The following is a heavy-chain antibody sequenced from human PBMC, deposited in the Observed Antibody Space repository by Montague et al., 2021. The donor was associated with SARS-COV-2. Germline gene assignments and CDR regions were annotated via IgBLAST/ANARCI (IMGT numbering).Heavy chain of an antibody. D-gene: IGHD5-18*01. Sequence: PALVKPTQTLTLTCTFSGFSLSTSGICASWIRQPPGKALEWLAVIDWDDDKSYSTSLKTRLTISKDTSKNQVVLTMTNMDPVDTATYYCARMPDQVWLDYWGQGILVTVSS. CDR1: GFSLSTSGIC. J-gene: IGHJ4*02. V-gene: IGHV2-70*01. CDR3: ARMPDQVWLDY. CDR2: IDWDDDK.